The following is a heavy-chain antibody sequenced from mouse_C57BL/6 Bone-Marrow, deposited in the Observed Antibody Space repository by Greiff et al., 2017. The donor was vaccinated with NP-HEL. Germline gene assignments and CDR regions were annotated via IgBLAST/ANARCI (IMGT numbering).Heavy chain of an antibody. CDR2: IYPRSGNT. V-gene: IGHV1-81*01. CDR3: ARVDPGWYFDV. J-gene: IGHJ1*03. Sequence: QVQLKQSGAELARPGASVKLSCKASGYTFTSYGISWVKQRTGQGLEWIGEIYPRSGNTYYNEKFKGKATLTADKSSSTAYMELRSLTSEDSAVYFCARVDPGWYFDVWGTGTTVTVSS. CDR1: GYTFTSYG.